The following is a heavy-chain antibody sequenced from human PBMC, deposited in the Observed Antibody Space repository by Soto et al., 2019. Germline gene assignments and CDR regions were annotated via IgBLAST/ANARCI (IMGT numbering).Heavy chain of an antibody. Sequence: VASVKVSCKASGYTFTGYYMHWVRQAPGQGLEWMGWINPNSGGTNYAQKFQGRVTMTRDTSISTAYMELSRLRSDDTAVYYCASSLPTYSSSWLNYYYYYYGMDVWGQGTTVTVSS. D-gene: IGHD6-13*01. CDR2: INPNSGGT. CDR1: GYTFTGYY. CDR3: ASSLPTYSSSWLNYYYYYYGMDV. J-gene: IGHJ6*02. V-gene: IGHV1-2*02.